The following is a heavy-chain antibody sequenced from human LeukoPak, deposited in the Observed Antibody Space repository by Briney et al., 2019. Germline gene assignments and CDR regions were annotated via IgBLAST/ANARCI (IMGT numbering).Heavy chain of an antibody. D-gene: IGHD3-22*01. CDR2: ISSSSSYI. CDR1: GFTFSSYS. CDR3: ARGGSGYLGFFDI. V-gene: IGHV3-21*01. Sequence: GGSLRLSCAASGFTFSSYSMNWVRQAPGKGLEWVSSISSSSSYIYYADSVKGRFTISRDNAKNSLYLQTNSLRAEDTAVYYCARGGSGYLGFFDIWGQGTMVTVSS. J-gene: IGHJ3*02.